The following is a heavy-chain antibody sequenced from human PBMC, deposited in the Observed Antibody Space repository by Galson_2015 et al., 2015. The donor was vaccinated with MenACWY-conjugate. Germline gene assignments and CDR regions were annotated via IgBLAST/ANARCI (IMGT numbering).Heavy chain of an antibody. CDR2: ITASGDDI. D-gene: IGHD5-18*01. J-gene: IGHJ4*02. V-gene: IGHV3-23*01. CDR3: AKVKWMQLWSTYDY. Sequence: SLRLSCATSGFAFASYAMTWVRQAPGKGLQWVSSITASGDDITYADSVKGRLTISRDNSKNMLYLQLNSLRAEDTAIYFCAKVKWMQLWSTYDYWGQGTLVTVSS. CDR1: GFAFASYA.